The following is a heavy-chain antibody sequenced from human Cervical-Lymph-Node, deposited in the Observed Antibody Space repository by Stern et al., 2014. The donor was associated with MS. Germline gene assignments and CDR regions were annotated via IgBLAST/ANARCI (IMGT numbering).Heavy chain of an antibody. V-gene: IGHV5-51*03. J-gene: IGHJ3*01. D-gene: IGHD3-22*01. Sequence: VQLVESGAEVKKSGESLKISCKVSGYRLTTYWIGWVRQMPGKGLEWMGGIYPGDSDARYGPSFQGQVTISADKSINTAYLQWSSLKASDTAMYYCAGYYDAAGYYPPDAFDLWGRGTMVTVSS. CDR3: AGYYDAAGYYPPDAFDL. CDR1: GYRLTTYW. CDR2: IYPGDSDA.